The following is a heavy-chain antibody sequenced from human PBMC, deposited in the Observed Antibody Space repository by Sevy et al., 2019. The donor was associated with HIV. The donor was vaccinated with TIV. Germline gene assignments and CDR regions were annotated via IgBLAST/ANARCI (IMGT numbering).Heavy chain of an antibody. CDR3: GGSCINGVCS. CDR1: GFTLSVSA. V-gene: IGHV3-73*01. CDR2: IRSKTNSYAT. D-gene: IGHD2-8*01. Sequence: GGSLRLSCTASGFTLSVSAMHWVRQASGKGLEWVGRIRSKTNSYATAYATSLEGRFRISRDDSKNTTYLQMNSLNTEDTAVYYRGGSCINGVCSWGQGTQVTVSS. J-gene: IGHJ4*02.